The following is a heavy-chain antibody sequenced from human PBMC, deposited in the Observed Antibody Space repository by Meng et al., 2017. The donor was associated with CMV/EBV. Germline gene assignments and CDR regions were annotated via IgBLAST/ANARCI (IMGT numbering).Heavy chain of an antibody. CDR1: GYTFTSYD. CDR3: ARDVSSSVLVSWFDP. J-gene: IGHJ5*02. V-gene: IGHV1-2*02. Sequence: ASVKVSCKASGYTFTSYDINWVRQATGQGLEWMGWISPNSGGTNYAQKFQGRVTMTRDTSISTAYMELSRLRSDDTAVYYCARDVSSSVLVSWFDPWGQGTLVTVSS. CDR2: ISPNSGGT. D-gene: IGHD6-6*01.